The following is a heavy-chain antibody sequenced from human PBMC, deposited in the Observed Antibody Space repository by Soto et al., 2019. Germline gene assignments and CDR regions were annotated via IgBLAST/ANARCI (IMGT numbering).Heavy chain of an antibody. V-gene: IGHV4-34*01. Sequence: SETLSLTCAVYGGSFSGYYWSWIRQPPGKGLEWIGEISHSGSTNYNPSLKSRVTISVDTSKNQFSLKLSSVTAADTAVYYCARGGVAGHEYHPNKNFDYWGQGTLVTVSS. CDR3: ARGGVAGHEYHPNKNFDY. D-gene: IGHD6-19*01. CDR2: ISHSGST. CDR1: GGSFSGYY. J-gene: IGHJ4*02.